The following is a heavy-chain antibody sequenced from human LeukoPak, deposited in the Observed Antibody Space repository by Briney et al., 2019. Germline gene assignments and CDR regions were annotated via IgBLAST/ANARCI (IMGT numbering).Heavy chain of an antibody. CDR3: AKDIGAAGTDF. J-gene: IGHJ4*02. CDR1: GFIFSSYG. CDR2: IWYDGSNK. D-gene: IGHD6-13*01. Sequence: GGSLRLSCAASGFIFSSYGMHWVREAPGKGLEWVAVIWYDGSNKYYADSVKGRFTISRDDSKNTLYLQMNSLRAEDTAVYYCAKDIGAAGTDFWGQGTLVTVSS. V-gene: IGHV3-33*06.